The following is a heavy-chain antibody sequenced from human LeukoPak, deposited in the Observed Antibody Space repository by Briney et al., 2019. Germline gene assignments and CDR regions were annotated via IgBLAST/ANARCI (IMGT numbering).Heavy chain of an antibody. CDR1: GFNFPDYY. Sequence: GGSLRLSCAASGFNFPDYYMTWVRQAPGKGPEWLSYISGGSSDTIYADSVKGRFTISRDNAKNSLYLEMNNLRADDTAVYYCARRGTTYCTVDSCNPNWFDPWGRGTLVTVSS. J-gene: IGHJ5*02. V-gene: IGHV3-11*03. D-gene: IGHD2-8*02. CDR2: ISGGSSDT. CDR3: ARRGTTYCTVDSCNPNWFDP.